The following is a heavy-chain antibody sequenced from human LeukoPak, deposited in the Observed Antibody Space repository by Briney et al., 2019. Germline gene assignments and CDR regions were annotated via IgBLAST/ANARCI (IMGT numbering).Heavy chain of an antibody. J-gene: IGHJ4*02. CDR1: GFTFSHYA. CDR3: TSDTMIVTFRGVGGRAYPDY. CDR2: ISSSSSYI. D-gene: IGHD3-22*01. Sequence: PGGSLTLSCGAFGFTFSHYALIWVRQAPGQGLEWVSFISSSSSYIYYAHQVKGRFTITRDNANNSLFLQLNSLRSDDTAVDYCTSDTMIVTFRGVGGRAYPDYWGQGTLVTVSS. V-gene: IGHV3-21*01.